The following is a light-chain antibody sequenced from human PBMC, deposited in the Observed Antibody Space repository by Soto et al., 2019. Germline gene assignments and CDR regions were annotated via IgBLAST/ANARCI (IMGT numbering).Light chain of an antibody. CDR2: GAS. J-gene: IGKJ1*01. V-gene: IGKV3-15*01. CDR3: QQYINWPRT. Sequence: EIVMTQSPATLSVSPGERATLSCRASQSVSNNLAWYQQKPGQAHRLLIFGASTRAPGIPARFSGSGSGTEFSLTISSLQSEDLAVYYCQQYINWPRTFGQGTKVEIK. CDR1: QSVSNN.